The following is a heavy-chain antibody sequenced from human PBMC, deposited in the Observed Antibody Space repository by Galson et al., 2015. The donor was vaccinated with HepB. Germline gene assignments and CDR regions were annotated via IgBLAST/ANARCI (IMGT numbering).Heavy chain of an antibody. CDR1: GFTFSDYY. J-gene: IGHJ6*02. D-gene: IGHD3-10*01. CDR2: ISSSSSYT. V-gene: IGHV3-11*06. CDR3: ARSGYGSGNGMDV. Sequence: SLRLSCAASGFTFSDYYMSWIRQAPGKGLEWVSYISSSSSYTNYADSVKGRFTISRDNAKNSLYLQMNSLRAEDTAVYYCARSGYGSGNGMDVWGQGTTVTVSS.